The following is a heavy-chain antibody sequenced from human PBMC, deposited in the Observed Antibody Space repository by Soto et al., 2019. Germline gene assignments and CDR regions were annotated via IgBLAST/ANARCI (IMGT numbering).Heavy chain of an antibody. D-gene: IGHD1-1*01. J-gene: IGHJ6*02. CDR3: ARDGERDTGLNFYYYLHGMDA. V-gene: IGHV1-18*04. CDR1: GYTFTSYY. Sequence: ASAKVSCKASGYTFTSYYMHWVRQAPGQGLEWMGWISPYNGTTKYAEKFQGEMTMTTDTATSTAYMDLRSLRSDDTAVYYCARDGERDTGLNFYYYLHGMDAWGQGTRVTVSS. CDR2: ISPYNGTT.